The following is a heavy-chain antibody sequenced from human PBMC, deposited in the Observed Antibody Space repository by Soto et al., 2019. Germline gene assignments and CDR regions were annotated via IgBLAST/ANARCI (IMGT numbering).Heavy chain of an antibody. J-gene: IGHJ6*02. CDR2: ISAYHGNR. Sequence: QDQLVQSGAEVKKPGASVKVSCKASGYTFNNYGISWVRQAPGQGLEWMGWISAYHGNRNYAQKFQGRVSMTTETSTSTAYMELRSLRSDDTAVFYCARGASHYYYYYGMDVWGQGTTVTVSS. CDR1: GYTFNNYG. V-gene: IGHV1-18*01. CDR3: ARGASHYYYYYGMDV.